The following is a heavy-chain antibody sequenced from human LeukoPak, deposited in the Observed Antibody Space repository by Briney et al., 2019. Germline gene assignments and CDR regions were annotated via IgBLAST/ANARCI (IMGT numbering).Heavy chain of an antibody. Sequence: GGSLRLSCAASGFTFSSYWMHWVRQAPGKRLVWVSRINSDGSSTSYADSVKGRFTISRDNAKNTLYLQMNSLRAEDTAMYYCARGSDCSGGSCYSYWYFDLWGRGTLVTVSS. V-gene: IGHV3-74*01. D-gene: IGHD2-15*01. J-gene: IGHJ2*01. CDR1: GFTFSSYW. CDR3: ARGSDCSGGSCYSYWYFDL. CDR2: INSDGSST.